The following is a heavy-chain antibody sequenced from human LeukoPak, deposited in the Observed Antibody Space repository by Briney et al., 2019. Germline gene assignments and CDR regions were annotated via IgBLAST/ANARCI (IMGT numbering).Heavy chain of an antibody. D-gene: IGHD4-17*01. CDR1: GGSISSGDYY. J-gene: IGHJ4*02. CDR3: ATVTSEKRFDY. CDR2: INYSGST. Sequence: SETLSLTCTVSGGSISSGDYYWSWTRQPPGKGLEWIGYINYSGSTYYNPSLKSRVTISVDTSKNHFSLKLSSVTAADTAVYYCATVTSEKRFDYWGQGTLVTVSS. V-gene: IGHV4-30-4*01.